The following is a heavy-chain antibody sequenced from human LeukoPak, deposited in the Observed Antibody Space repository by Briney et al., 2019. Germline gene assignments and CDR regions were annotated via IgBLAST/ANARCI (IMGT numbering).Heavy chain of an antibody. Sequence: GGSLRLSCAGSGFTFSSYAMSWVRQAPGKGLEWVSAISGSGGSTYYADSVKGRFTISRDNSKNTLYLQMNSLRAEDTAVYYCARGGSVTTVTKGLDYWGQGTLVAVSS. CDR1: GFTFSSYA. D-gene: IGHD4-17*01. CDR2: ISGSGGST. V-gene: IGHV3-23*01. J-gene: IGHJ4*02. CDR3: ARGGSVTTVTKGLDY.